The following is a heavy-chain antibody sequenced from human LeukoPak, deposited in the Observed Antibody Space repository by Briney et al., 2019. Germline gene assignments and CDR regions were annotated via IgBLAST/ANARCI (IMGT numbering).Heavy chain of an antibody. CDR3: ARRKLPLTGSTGFDFLDP. CDR2: IIPILNIT. CDR1: GDTFIKFP. Sequence: SVKVSCKASGDTFIKFPINWVRQAPGQGLEWMGRIIPILNITTYAQKFQGRVTITADKSSSTAFMEMTSLRSDDTAVYYCARRKLPLTGSTGFDFLDPWGQGTLVTVSS. D-gene: IGHD3-9*01. V-gene: IGHV1-69*02. J-gene: IGHJ5*02.